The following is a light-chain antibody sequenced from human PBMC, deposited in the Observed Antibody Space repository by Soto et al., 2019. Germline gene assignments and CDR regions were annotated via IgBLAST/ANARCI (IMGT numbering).Light chain of an antibody. V-gene: IGKV1-5*03. CDR1: QSFSTW. J-gene: IGKJ4*01. CDR2: KTS. CDR3: QQYNIHPLT. Sequence: DIQMTQSPSTLSASVGDRVTITCRASQSFSTWLAWYQQKPGKAPNLLIYKTSILESGVPSRFSGSGSGTEFTLTISSLQPDDFATYYCQQYNIHPLTCGGGTKVEIK.